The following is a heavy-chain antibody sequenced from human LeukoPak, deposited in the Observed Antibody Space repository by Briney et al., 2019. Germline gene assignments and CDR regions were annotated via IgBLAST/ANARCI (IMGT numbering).Heavy chain of an antibody. V-gene: IGHV3-7*01. CDR3: ARVSIVVVPGSNWFDP. CDR1: GFAFSSYW. J-gene: IGHJ5*02. D-gene: IGHD2-2*01. Sequence: EGSLRLSCAASGFAFSSYWMTWLRQAPGKGLEWMANIRPDGNEKYYVDSVKGRFTISRDNAKNSLYLQMNSLRAEDTAIYYCARVSIVVVPGSNWFDPWGQGTLVTVCS. CDR2: IRPDGNEK.